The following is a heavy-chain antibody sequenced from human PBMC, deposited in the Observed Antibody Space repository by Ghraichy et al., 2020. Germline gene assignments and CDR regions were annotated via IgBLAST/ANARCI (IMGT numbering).Heavy chain of an antibody. V-gene: IGHV3-21*01. CDR3: ARERLYYYDGSGHDFFDF. CDR1: GFTFSSYS. D-gene: IGHD3-22*01. J-gene: IGHJ4*02. CDR2: ISSKGHYL. Sequence: GGSLRLSCAASGFTFSSYSIHWVRQAPGKGLEWVSSISSKGHYLYSADSMNGRFIISRDTAKNSLYLQINILTAEDSAVYYCARERLYYYDGSGHDFFDFWGQGTLVTVSS.